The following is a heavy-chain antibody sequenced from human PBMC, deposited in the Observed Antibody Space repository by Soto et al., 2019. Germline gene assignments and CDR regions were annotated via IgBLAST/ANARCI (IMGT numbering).Heavy chain of an antibody. V-gene: IGHV1-18*04. J-gene: IGHJ5*02. CDR1: GYTFTSYG. D-gene: IGHD3-9*01. CDR3: ARVRLNYDILTGYLTNWFDP. Sequence: ASVKVSCKASGYTFTSYGISWVRQAPGQGLEWMGWISAYNGNINYAQKLQGRVTMTTDTSTSTAYMELRSLRSDDTAVYYCARVRLNYDILTGYLTNWFDPWGQGTLVTVSS. CDR2: ISAYNGNI.